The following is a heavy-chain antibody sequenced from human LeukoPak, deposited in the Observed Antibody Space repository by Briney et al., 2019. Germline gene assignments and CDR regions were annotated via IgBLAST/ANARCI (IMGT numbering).Heavy chain of an antibody. CDR1: GGSISSSSYY. V-gene: IGHV4-39*07. CDR3: ARKVVVAATRKWFDP. Sequence: PSETLSLTCTVSGGSISSSSYYWGWIRQPPGKGLEWIGSIYYSGSTYYNPSLKSRVTISVDTFKNQFSLKLSSVTAADTAVYYCARKVVVAATRKWFDPWGQGTLVTVSS. CDR2: IYYSGST. D-gene: IGHD2-15*01. J-gene: IGHJ5*02.